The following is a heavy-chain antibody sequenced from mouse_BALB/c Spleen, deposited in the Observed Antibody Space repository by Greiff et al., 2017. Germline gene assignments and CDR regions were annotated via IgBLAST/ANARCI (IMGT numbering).Heavy chain of an antibody. V-gene: IGHV5-12-2*01. D-gene: IGHD2-1*01. Sequence: EVKLVESGGGLVQPGGSLKLSCAASGFTFSSYTMSWVRQTPEKRLEWVAYISNGGGSTYYPDTVKGRFTISRDNAKNTLYLQMSSLKSEDTAMYYCARHDGNSWFAYWGQGTLVTVSA. CDR3: ARHDGNSWFAY. J-gene: IGHJ3*01. CDR1: GFTFSSYT. CDR2: ISNGGGST.